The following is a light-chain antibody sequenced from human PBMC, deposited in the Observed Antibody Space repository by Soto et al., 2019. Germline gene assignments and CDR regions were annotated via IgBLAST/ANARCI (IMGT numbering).Light chain of an antibody. Sequence: EIVMTQSPASLSVSPGVRATLSCRASQNVNSNLAWYQQKPGQAPRFLIYAASSRATGIPDRFSGSGSGTDFTLTISRLEPEDFAVYYCQQYGTSPRTFGQGTKVDIK. J-gene: IGKJ1*01. CDR3: QQYGTSPRT. V-gene: IGKV3-20*01. CDR1: QNVNSN. CDR2: AAS.